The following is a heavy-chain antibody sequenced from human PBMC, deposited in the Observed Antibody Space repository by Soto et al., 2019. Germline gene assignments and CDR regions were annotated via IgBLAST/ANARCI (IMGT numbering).Heavy chain of an antibody. CDR2: IYFRGST. CDR3: ARVYCTNGVCYAGSAFYFDS. V-gene: IGHV4-31*03. Sequence: QVQLQESGPGLVKPSQNLSLTCSVSGGSISSGGHYWSWIRQHQGKGLEWIGYIYFRGSTYYNPSLKCRVIISVDTSKNQFSLKLSSVTAADTAVYYCARVYCTNGVCYAGSAFYFDSWGQGTLVTVSS. CDR1: GGSISSGGHY. D-gene: IGHD2-8*01. J-gene: IGHJ4*02.